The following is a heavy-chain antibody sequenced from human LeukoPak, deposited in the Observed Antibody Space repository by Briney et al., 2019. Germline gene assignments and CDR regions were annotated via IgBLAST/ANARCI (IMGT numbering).Heavy chain of an antibody. J-gene: IGHJ6*03. CDR1: GFNFDDYA. V-gene: IGHV3-9*01. CDR2: LSWNSGSI. CDR3: TKDKGGSWTSYYNMDA. Sequence: GGSLRLSCAASGFNFDDYAMHWVRQAPGKGLEWVSGLSWNSGSIAYADSVKGRFTISRDNSANSLYLQMNSLRGEDTALYYCTKDKGGSWTSYYNMDAWGKGTMVTVSS. D-gene: IGHD3/OR15-3a*01.